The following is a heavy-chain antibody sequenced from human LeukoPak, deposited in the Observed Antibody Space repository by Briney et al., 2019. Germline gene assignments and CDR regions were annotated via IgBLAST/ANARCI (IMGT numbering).Heavy chain of an antibody. Sequence: SETLSLTCPVSGGSVSSSRYYWSWIRQPPGKGLEWIGEINHSGSTNYNPSLKSRVTISVDTSKNQFSLKLSSVTAADTAVYYCARGEDFLFDYWGQGTLVTVSS. CDR3: ARGEDFLFDY. CDR2: INHSGST. V-gene: IGHV4-39*07. CDR1: GGSVSSSRYY. J-gene: IGHJ4*02.